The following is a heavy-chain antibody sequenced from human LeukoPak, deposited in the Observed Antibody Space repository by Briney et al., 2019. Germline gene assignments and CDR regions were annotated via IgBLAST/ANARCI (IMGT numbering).Heavy chain of an antibody. CDR2: INYSGST. D-gene: IGHD2-15*01. Sequence: NSSETLSLTCAVYGGSLSGYYWSWIRQPPGRGLEWLGEINYSGSTNYNPSLKSRVTISVDTSKNQFSLKLSSVTAADTAVYYCGRDGSRYCSGASCYTYWGQGTLVTVSS. J-gene: IGHJ4*02. CDR1: GGSLSGYY. V-gene: IGHV4-34*01. CDR3: GRDGSRYCSGASCYTY.